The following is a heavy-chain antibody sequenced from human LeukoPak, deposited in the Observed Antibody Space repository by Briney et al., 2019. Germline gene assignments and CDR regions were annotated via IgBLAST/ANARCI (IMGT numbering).Heavy chain of an antibody. J-gene: IGHJ6*03. CDR2: IRSSSSSI. CDR3: AKNGDRGAYCTGGTCYPYFYYYMDV. D-gene: IGHD2-15*01. CDR1: GFTFSSYN. V-gene: IGHV3-48*01. Sequence: GGSLRLSCAASGFTFSSYNMNWVRQAPGKGLEWVSYIRSSSSSIYYVDSVKGRFTISRDNAKNSLYLQMNSLRAEDTAIYYCAKNGDRGAYCTGGTCYPYFYYYMDVWGKGTTVTI.